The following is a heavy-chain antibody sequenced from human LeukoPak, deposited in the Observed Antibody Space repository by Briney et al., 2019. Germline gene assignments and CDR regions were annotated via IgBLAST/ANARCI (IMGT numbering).Heavy chain of an antibody. D-gene: IGHD2-2*01. Sequence: PGGSLRLSCAASGFTFSDYYLSWIRQAPGKGLEWVSYISSSGSTIYYADSVKGRFTISRDNAKNSLYLQMNSLRAEDTAVYYCARVRGVVPAACWFDPWGQGTLVTVSS. J-gene: IGHJ5*02. CDR1: GFTFSDYY. CDR2: ISSSGSTI. V-gene: IGHV3-11*01. CDR3: ARVRGVVPAACWFDP.